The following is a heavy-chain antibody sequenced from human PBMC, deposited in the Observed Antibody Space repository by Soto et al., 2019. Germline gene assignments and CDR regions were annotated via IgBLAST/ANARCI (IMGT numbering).Heavy chain of an antibody. J-gene: IGHJ6*02. CDR2: IYYSGST. CDR1: GGSISSSSYY. CDR3: ARQVSWSGWTASAYYYYGMDA. V-gene: IGHV4-39*01. Sequence: SETLSLSCTVSGGSISSSSYYWGWIRQPPGKGLEWIGSIYYSGSTYYNPSLKSRVTISVDTSKNQFSLKLSSVTAADTAVYCCARQVSWSGWTASAYYYYGMDAWGQGTTVT. D-gene: IGHD3-3*01.